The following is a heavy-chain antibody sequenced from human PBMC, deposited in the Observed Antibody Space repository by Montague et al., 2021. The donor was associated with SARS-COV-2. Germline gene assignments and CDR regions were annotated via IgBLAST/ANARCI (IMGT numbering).Heavy chain of an antibody. CDR3: ARIVGVHYYYYYGMDV. Sequence: SETLSLTCAVYGGSFSDYYWSWIRQPPGKGLEWIGEINHSGSTNYNPSLKSRVTISVDTSKNQFSLKLSSETAADTAVYYCARIVGVHYYYYYGMDVWGQGTTVTVSS. CDR1: GGSFSDYY. D-gene: IGHD2-15*01. J-gene: IGHJ6*02. CDR2: INHSGST. V-gene: IGHV4-34*01.